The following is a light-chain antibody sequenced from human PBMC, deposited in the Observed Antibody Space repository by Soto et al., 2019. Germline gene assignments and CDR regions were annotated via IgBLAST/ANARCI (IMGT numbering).Light chain of an antibody. CDR3: SSYTSSNTLV. V-gene: IGLV2-14*01. CDR2: EVR. CDR1: NTDVGGYNY. J-gene: IGLJ1*01. Sequence: QSVLTQPASVSGSPGQSITVSCTGTNTDVGGYNYVSWYQHRPGKAPRLMIYEVRNRLSGVSNRFSGSKSGNTASLTISGLQSEDEADYYCSSYTSSNTLVFGTGTKVTVL.